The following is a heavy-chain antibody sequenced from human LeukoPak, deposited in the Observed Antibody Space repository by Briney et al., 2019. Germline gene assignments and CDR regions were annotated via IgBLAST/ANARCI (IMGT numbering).Heavy chain of an antibody. CDR2: ISSSSSTI. CDR1: GFTFSSYS. V-gene: IGHV3-48*01. J-gene: IGHJ5*02. Sequence: GGSLRLSCAASGFTFSSYSMNWVRQAPGKGLEWVSYISSSSSTIYYADSVKGRFTISRDNAKNSLYLQMNSLRAEDTAVYYCARHNVINWFDPWGQGTLVTVSS. CDR3: ARHNVINWFDP. D-gene: IGHD2/OR15-2a*01.